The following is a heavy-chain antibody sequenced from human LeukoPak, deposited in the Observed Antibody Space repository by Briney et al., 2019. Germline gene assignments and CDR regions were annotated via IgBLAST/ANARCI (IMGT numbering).Heavy chain of an antibody. Sequence: PGGSLRLSCAASGFTFSGSAMHRVRQASGKGLEWVGRIRSKAISYATAYAASVKGRFTISRDDSKNTAYLQMNSLKTEDTAVYYCTRHHPDLYSGYDPDWYFDLWGRGTLVTVSS. V-gene: IGHV3-73*01. CDR2: IRSKAISYAT. CDR3: TRHHPDLYSGYDPDWYFDL. J-gene: IGHJ2*01. D-gene: IGHD5-12*01. CDR1: GFTFSGSA.